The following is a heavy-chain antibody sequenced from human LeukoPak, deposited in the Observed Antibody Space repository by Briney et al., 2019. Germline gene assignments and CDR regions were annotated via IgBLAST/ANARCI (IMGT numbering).Heavy chain of an antibody. D-gene: IGHD6-19*01. CDR3: ARDRGTHSSGFTDY. V-gene: IGHV3-7*01. CDR2: IKQDGSEE. J-gene: IGHJ4*02. Sequence: VGSLRLSCAASGFTFSSYWMSWVRQAPGKGREWVANIKQDGSEEYSVDSVKGRFTISRDNAKNSLYLQMDSLRAEDTAVYYCARDRGTHSSGFTDYWGKGTLVTVSS. CDR1: GFTFSSYW.